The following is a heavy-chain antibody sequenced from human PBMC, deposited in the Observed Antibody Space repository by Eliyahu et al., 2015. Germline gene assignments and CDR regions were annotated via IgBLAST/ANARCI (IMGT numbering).Heavy chain of an antibody. CDR2: INHSGGT. CDR3: ARGSLYGSGSYSY. V-gene: IGHV4-34*01. CDR1: GGSXSXXY. J-gene: IGHJ4*02. D-gene: IGHD3-10*01. Sequence: QVQLQQWGAGLLKPSETLSLTCAVYGGSXSXXYWSWXRQPPGKGLEWIGEINHSGGTNYNPSLKSRVTISVDTPKNQFSLKLSSVTAADTAVYYCARGSLYGSGSYSYWGQGTLVTVSS.